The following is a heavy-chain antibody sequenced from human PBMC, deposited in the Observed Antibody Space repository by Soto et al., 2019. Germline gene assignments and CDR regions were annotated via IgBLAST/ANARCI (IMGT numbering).Heavy chain of an antibody. J-gene: IGHJ6*02. CDR3: ARNREPSDYYYYGMDV. D-gene: IGHD1-26*01. V-gene: IGHV3-30-3*01. CDR2: ISYDGSNK. Sequence: PGGSLRLSCAASGFTFSSYAVHWVRQAPGKGLEWVAVISYDGSNKYYADSVKGRFTISRDNSKNTLYLQMNSLRAEDTAVYYCARNREPSDYYYYGMDVWGQGTTVTVSS. CDR1: GFTFSSYA.